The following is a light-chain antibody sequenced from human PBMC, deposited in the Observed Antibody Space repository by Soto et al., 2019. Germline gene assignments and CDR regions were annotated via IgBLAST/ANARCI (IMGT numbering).Light chain of an antibody. CDR3: SSYTAYTTLWV. V-gene: IGLV2-14*01. CDR1: ASDIGNYNY. J-gene: IGLJ3*02. Sequence: QSALTQPASVSGSPGQSITISCIGTASDIGNYNYVSWYQLHPGKAPKLLIYGVSNRPSGVSNRFSGSKSGNAASLTISGLQAEDEADYYCSSYTAYTTLWVFGGGTKLTVL. CDR2: GVS.